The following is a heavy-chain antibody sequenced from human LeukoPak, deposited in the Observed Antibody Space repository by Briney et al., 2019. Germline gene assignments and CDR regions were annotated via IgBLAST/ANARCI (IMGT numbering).Heavy chain of an antibody. CDR1: GFTFSSYS. D-gene: IGHD2-21*02. CDR3: ARGTDCGGDCYSDY. J-gene: IGHJ4*02. CDR2: ISSSSSYI. Sequence: GGSLRLSCAASGFTFSSYSMNWVRQAPGKGLEWVSSISSSSSYIYYADSVEGRFTISRDNAKNSLYLQMNSLRAEDTAVYYCARGTDCGGDCYSDYWGQGTLVTVSS. V-gene: IGHV3-21*01.